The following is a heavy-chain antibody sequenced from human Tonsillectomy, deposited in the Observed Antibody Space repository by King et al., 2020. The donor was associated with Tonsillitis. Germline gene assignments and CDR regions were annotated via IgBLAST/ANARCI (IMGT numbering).Heavy chain of an antibody. V-gene: IGHV3-43*01. CDR1: GVTFDDYT. Sequence: VQLVESGGVVVQPGGSLRVSCAASGVTFDDYTMHWVRQAPGKGLEWVSLISWDGGRAFYADSVKGRFTISRDNSKNSLYLQMNSLRTEDTALYYCATFLRGYSGYEDSTFDLWGQGTMVTVSS. CDR3: ATFLRGYSGYEDSTFDL. J-gene: IGHJ3*01. D-gene: IGHD5-12*01. CDR2: ISWDGGRA.